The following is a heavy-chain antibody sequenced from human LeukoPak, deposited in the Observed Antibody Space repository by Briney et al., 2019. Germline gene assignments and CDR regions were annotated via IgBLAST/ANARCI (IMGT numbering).Heavy chain of an antibody. CDR2: IYHSGST. D-gene: IGHD3-10*01. CDR3: ARSRVATMVRGPRKGKGMDV. V-gene: IGHV4-38-2*02. J-gene: IGHJ6*02. CDR1: GYSISSGYY. Sequence: SETLSLTCTVSGYSISSGYYWGWIRQPPGKGREWIGSIYHSGSTYYNPSLKSRVTISVDTSKNQFSLKLSSVTAADTADFYCARSRVATMVRGPRKGKGMDVWGQGTTVTVSS.